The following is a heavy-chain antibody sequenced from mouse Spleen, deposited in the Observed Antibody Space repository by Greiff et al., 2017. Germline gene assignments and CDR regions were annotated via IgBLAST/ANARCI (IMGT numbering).Heavy chain of an antibody. CDR1: GYTFTSYG. V-gene: IGHV1-81*01. D-gene: IGHD2-1*01. CDR2: IYPRSGNT. Sequence: QVQLQQSGAELARPGASVKLSCKASGYTFTSYGISWVKQRTGQGLEWIGEIYPRSGNTYYNEKFKGKATLTADKSSSTAYMELRSLTSEDSAVYFCARSGYYGNDYYAMDYWGQGTSVTVSS. J-gene: IGHJ4*01. CDR3: ARSGYYGNDYYAMDY.